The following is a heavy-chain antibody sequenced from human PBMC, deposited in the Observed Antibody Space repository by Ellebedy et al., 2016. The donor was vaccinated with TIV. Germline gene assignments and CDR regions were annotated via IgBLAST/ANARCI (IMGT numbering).Heavy chain of an antibody. Sequence: MPGWSLRLSCTVSGASITSNYWTWIRQPPGKGLEWIGYNSYSGITNHSPSLRGRVTISVDTSKNQFSLNLKFMTAADTGIYYCARGVYTSGWYDYWGQGFPVTVSS. J-gene: IGHJ4*02. CDR3: ARGVYTSGWYDY. D-gene: IGHD6-19*01. CDR1: GASITSNY. V-gene: IGHV4-59*01. CDR2: NSYSGIT.